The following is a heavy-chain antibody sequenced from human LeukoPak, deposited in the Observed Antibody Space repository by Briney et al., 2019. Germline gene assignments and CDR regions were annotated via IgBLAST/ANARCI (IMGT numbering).Heavy chain of an antibody. J-gene: IGHJ4*02. V-gene: IGHV3-74*01. CDR1: GFTFRKYW. Sequence: GGSLRLSCAASGFTFRKYWLHWVRQAPGKGLVWVSRINPDDESTSYADSVKGRFTISRDNAKSTLYLQMNSLSAEDTAVYYCARGPLKDSGLGSSIDNWGQGTLVTVSS. D-gene: IGHD3-10*01. CDR2: INPDDEST. CDR3: ARGPLKDSGLGSSIDN.